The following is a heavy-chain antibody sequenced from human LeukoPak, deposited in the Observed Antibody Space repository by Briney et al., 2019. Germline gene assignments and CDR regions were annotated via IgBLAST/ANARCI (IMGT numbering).Heavy chain of an antibody. CDR2: ISGSGGST. CDR1: GFTFSSYA. D-gene: IGHD3-3*01. J-gene: IGHJ6*03. V-gene: IGHV3-23*01. CDR3: AKTGVYDFWSGYGLNYYYYYMDV. Sequence: PGGSLRFSCAASGFTFSSYAMGWVCQAPGKGLEWVSAISGSGGSTYYADSVKGRFTISRDNSKNTLYLQMNSLRAEDTAVYYCAKTGVYDFWSGYGLNYYYYYMDVWGKGTTVTVSS.